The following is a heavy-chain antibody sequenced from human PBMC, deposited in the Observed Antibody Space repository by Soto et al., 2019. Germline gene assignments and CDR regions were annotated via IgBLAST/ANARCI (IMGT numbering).Heavy chain of an antibody. D-gene: IGHD6-13*01. CDR1: GFTFSSYL. CDR3: AKAGPGIAAAAYFDY. Sequence: GGSLRLSCAASGFTFSSYLMHWVRQSPGKGLVWVSRINSDGSSATYADSVKGRFTVSRDNAKNTLYLQMNSLRAEDTAVYYCAKAGPGIAAAAYFDYWGQGTLVTVSS. V-gene: IGHV3-74*01. J-gene: IGHJ4*02. CDR2: INSDGSSA.